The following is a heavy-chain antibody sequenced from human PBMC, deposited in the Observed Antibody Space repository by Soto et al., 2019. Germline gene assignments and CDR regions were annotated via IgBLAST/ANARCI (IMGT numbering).Heavy chain of an antibody. CDR1: GGSTSSSDW. J-gene: IGHJ4*02. D-gene: IGHD1-26*01. CDR3: AGRPEIHPR. V-gene: IGHV4-4*02. CDR2: IHRDGVT. Sequence: QVHLQESGPGLVKPSETLSLTCAISGGSTSSSDWWTWVRQPPGEGLEWIGEIHRDGVTNYNSSLKSRLTISRYQSRNQFSLSLTSVPAADAAVYYCAGRPEIHPRWGQGILVPVSS.